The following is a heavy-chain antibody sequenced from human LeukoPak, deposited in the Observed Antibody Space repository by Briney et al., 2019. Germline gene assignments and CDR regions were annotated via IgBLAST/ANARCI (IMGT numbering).Heavy chain of an antibody. Sequence: GGSLRLSCAASGFTFSNYWMGWVRQAPAKGLEWVANIRPDGSDKYYVDSVRGRFTISRDNAQNSLYLQMNSLRAEDSGVYYCARWGVTAGLDRWGQGTLVTVSS. CDR3: ARWGVTAGLDR. D-gene: IGHD3-10*01. CDR1: GFTFSNYW. J-gene: IGHJ5*02. V-gene: IGHV3-7*01. CDR2: IRPDGSDK.